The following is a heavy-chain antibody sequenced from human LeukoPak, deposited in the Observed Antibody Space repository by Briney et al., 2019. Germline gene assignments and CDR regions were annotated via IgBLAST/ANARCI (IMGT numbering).Heavy chain of an antibody. Sequence: SETLSLTCAVYGGSFSGYYWRWIRQPPGKGLEWIGEINHSGRTNYNPSLKSRVTISVDTSKNQFSLKLSSVTAADTAVYYCARVKVVVVPAAMDYWGQGTLVTVSS. V-gene: IGHV4-34*01. J-gene: IGHJ4*02. CDR3: ARVKVVVVPAAMDY. CDR2: INHSGRT. D-gene: IGHD2-2*01. CDR1: GGSFSGYY.